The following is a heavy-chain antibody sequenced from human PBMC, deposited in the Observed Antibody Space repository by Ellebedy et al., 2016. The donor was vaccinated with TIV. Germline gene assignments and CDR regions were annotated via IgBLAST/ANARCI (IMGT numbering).Heavy chain of an antibody. J-gene: IGHJ4*02. Sequence: GESLKISCTASGFPFGAYSVSWLRQAPGKGLEWVGLIRSHTYGGTTEYAASVKGRFIISSDESKSTTNLDLNSLKTEDTAVYYCAKDSSCWSRDYWGQGTLVTVSS. CDR3: AKDSSCWSRDY. V-gene: IGHV3-49*03. CDR1: GFPFGAYS. D-gene: IGHD6-19*01. CDR2: IRSHTYGGTT.